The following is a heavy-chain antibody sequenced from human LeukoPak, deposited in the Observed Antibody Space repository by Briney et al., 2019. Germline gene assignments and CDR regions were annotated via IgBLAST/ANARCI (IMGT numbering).Heavy chain of an antibody. Sequence: GGSLRLSCAASGFTFSSYSMNWVRQAPGKGLERVSSISSSSSYIYYADSVKGRFSISRDNAKNSLYMQMNSLRAEDTAVYYCARWDNEYCSSTSCYRGGYYFDYWGQGTLVTVSS. J-gene: IGHJ4*02. D-gene: IGHD2-2*02. V-gene: IGHV3-21*01. CDR3: ARWDNEYCSSTSCYRGGYYFDY. CDR1: GFTFSSYS. CDR2: ISSSSSYI.